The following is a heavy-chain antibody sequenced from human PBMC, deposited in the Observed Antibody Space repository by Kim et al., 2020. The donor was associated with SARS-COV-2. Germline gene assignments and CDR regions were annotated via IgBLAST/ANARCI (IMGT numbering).Heavy chain of an antibody. D-gene: IGHD6-19*01. CDR1: GYTFTSYA. J-gene: IGHJ2*01. Sequence: ASVKVSCKASGYTFTSYAMHWVRQAPGQRLEWMGWINAGNGNTKYSQKFQGRVTITRDTSASTAYMELSSLRSEDTAVYYCARGDRVAVAGTGWYFDLWGRGTLVTVSS. CDR3: ARGDRVAVAGTGWYFDL. V-gene: IGHV1-3*01. CDR2: INAGNGNT.